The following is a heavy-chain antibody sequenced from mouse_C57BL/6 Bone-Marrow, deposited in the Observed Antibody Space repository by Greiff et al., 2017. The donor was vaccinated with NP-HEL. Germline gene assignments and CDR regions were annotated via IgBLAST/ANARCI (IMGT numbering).Heavy chain of an antibody. V-gene: IGHV1-75*01. CDR3: AKVEGGRYPYYFDY. CDR1: GYTFTDYY. CDR2: IFPGSGST. D-gene: IGHD1-1*01. Sequence: VQLQQSGPELVKPGASVKISCKASGYTFTDYYINWVKQRPGQGLEWIGWIFPGSGSTYYNEKFKGKATLTVDKSSSTAYMLLSSLTSEDSAVYFCAKVEGGRYPYYFDYWGQGTTLTVSS. J-gene: IGHJ2*01.